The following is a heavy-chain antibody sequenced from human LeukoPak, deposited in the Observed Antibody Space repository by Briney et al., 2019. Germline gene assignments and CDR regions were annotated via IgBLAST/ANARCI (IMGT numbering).Heavy chain of an antibody. CDR1: GFIFSNYW. D-gene: IGHD5-18*01. Sequence: GGSLRLSCEASGFIFSNYWMAWVRQAPGKGPEWVANIKEDGSDKNYVESMKGRYTISRDNAQNSLYLQMNRLGVEDTAVYYCARDAGYGYDGFDYWGQGTQVTVSS. J-gene: IGHJ4*02. V-gene: IGHV3-7*01. CDR2: IKEDGSDK. CDR3: ARDAGYGYDGFDY.